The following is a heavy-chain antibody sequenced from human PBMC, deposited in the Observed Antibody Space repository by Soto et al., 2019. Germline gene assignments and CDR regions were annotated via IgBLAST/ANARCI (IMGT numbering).Heavy chain of an antibody. Sequence: GGSLRLSCAASGFTFSSYAMHWVRQAPGKGLEWVAVISYDGSNKYYADSVKGRFTISRDNSKNTLYLQMNSLRAEDTAVYYCAIGDQPQLSHLAYXGQGPPVPVSS. V-gene: IGHV3-30-3*01. J-gene: IGHJ4*02. CDR3: AIGDQPQLSHLAY. CDR2: ISYDGSNK. CDR1: GFTFSSYA. D-gene: IGHD5-18*01.